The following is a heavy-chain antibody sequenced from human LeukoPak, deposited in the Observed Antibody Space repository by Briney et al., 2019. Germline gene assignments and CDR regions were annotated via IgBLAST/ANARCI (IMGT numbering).Heavy chain of an antibody. J-gene: IGHJ4*02. CDR3: ARRLFTSIDY. D-gene: IGHD2-2*01. CDR1: GGSISSSSYY. V-gene: IGHV4-39*01. CDR2: IYYSGST. Sequence: PSETLSLTCTVSGGSISSSSYYWGWIRQPPRKGLEWIGSIYYSGSTYYNPSLKSRVTISVDTSKNQFSLKLSSVTAADTAVYYCARRLFTSIDYWGQGTLVTVSS.